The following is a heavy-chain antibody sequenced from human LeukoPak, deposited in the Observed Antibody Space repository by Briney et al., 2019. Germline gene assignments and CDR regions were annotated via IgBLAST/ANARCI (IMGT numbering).Heavy chain of an antibody. CDR3: ARDQNCTNGVCYSGFDP. Sequence: SVKVSCKASGGTFSSYAISWVRQAPGQGLEWMGGIIPIFGTANYAQKFQGRVTITTDESTSTAYMELSSLRSEDTAVYYCARDQNCTNGVCYSGFDPWGQGTLVTVSS. V-gene: IGHV1-69*05. D-gene: IGHD2-8*01. CDR2: IIPIFGTA. J-gene: IGHJ5*02. CDR1: GGTFSSYA.